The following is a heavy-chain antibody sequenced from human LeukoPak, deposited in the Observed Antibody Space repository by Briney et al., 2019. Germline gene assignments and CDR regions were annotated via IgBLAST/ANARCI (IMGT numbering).Heavy chain of an antibody. Sequence: ASVKVSCKASGGTFSSYAISWVRQAPGQGLEWMGGIIPIFGTANYAQKFQGRVTITTAESTSTAYMELSSLRSEDTAVYYCARGDFWSGYYRAGDAFDIWGQGTMVTVSS. CDR2: IIPIFGTA. J-gene: IGHJ3*02. D-gene: IGHD3-3*01. V-gene: IGHV1-69*05. CDR1: GGTFSSYA. CDR3: ARGDFWSGYYRAGDAFDI.